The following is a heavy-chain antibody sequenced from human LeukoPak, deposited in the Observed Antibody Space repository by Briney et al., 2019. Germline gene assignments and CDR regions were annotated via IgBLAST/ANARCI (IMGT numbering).Heavy chain of an antibody. CDR3: AIGKWDLLARY. CDR2: IIPILGIA. CDR1: GYSFSYFG. D-gene: IGHD1-26*01. J-gene: IGHJ4*02. V-gene: IGHV1-69*04. Sequence: GASVKVSCKASGYSFSYFGINWVRQAPGQGLEWMGRIIPILGIANYAQKFQGRVTIIADTSTDTAYMDMTRLRSDDTAVYYCAIGKWDLLARYWGQGTLITVSS.